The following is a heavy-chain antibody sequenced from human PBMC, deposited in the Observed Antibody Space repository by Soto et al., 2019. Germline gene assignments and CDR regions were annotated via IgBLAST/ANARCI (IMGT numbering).Heavy chain of an antibody. CDR1: GDSINSTSYY. D-gene: IGHD6-13*01. J-gene: IGHJ4*02. Sequence: SETLSLTCIVSGDSINSTSYYWGWIRQPPGQGLEWIASIYFSGSTYNNPSLKSRLTVSVDTSKSQFCLKLSSVTAADTALYYCARQRIVAAGTFVDYWGQGSLVTVSS. CDR3: ARQRIVAAGTFVDY. CDR2: IYFSGST. V-gene: IGHV4-39*01.